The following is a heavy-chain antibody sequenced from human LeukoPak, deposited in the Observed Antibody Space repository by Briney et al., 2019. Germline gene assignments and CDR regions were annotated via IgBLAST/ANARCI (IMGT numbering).Heavy chain of an antibody. CDR1: GYTFTGYY. J-gene: IGHJ4*02. Sequence: ASVKVSCKASGYTFTGYYMHWVRQAPGQGLEWMGWINPNSGGTNYAQKFQGRVTMTRDTSISTAYMELSRLRSDDTAVYYCARSPNDYYDSSGPTTGFDYWGRGTLVTVSS. D-gene: IGHD3-22*01. CDR2: INPNSGGT. V-gene: IGHV1-2*02. CDR3: ARSPNDYYDSSGPTTGFDY.